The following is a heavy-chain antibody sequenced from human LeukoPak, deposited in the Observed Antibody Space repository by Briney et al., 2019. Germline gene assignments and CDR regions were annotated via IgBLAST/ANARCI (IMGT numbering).Heavy chain of an antibody. CDR3: ASRLSQPFDY. Sequence: GGSLRLSCAASGFTFSSYSMNWVRQAPGKGLEWVSSISSSSSYIYYADSVKGRFTISRDNAKNSLYLQMDSPRAEDTAVYYCASRLSQPFDYWGQGTLVTVSS. D-gene: IGHD2/OR15-2a*01. V-gene: IGHV3-21*01. CDR1: GFTFSSYS. J-gene: IGHJ4*02. CDR2: ISSSSSYI.